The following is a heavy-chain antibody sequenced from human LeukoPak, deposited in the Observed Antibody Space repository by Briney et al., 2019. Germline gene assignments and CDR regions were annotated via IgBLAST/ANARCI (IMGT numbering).Heavy chain of an antibody. D-gene: IGHD6-13*01. J-gene: IGHJ4*02. V-gene: IGHV7-4-1*01. CDR2: INTNTGNP. Sequence: GASVKVSCKASGYTFTSYAMNWVRQAPGQGLEWMGWINTNTGNPTYAQGFTGRFVFSLDTSVSTAYLQICNLKAEDTAVYYCARCLTNSSSWSMDYWGQGTLVTVSS. CDR3: ARCLTNSSSWSMDY. CDR1: GYTFTSYA.